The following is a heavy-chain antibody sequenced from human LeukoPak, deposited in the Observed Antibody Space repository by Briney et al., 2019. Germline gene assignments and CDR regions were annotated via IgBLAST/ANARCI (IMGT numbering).Heavy chain of an antibody. CDR2: IYYSGST. J-gene: IGHJ4*02. D-gene: IGHD3-22*01. CDR1: GDSISSSSYY. V-gene: IGHV4-39*07. CDR3: ARVQYYYDSSGYYGPYYFDY. Sequence: SETLSLTCTVSGDSISSSSYYWGWIRQPPGKGLEWIGSIYYSGSTYDNPSLKSRVTISVDTSKNQFSLKLSSVTAADTAVYYCARVQYYYDSSGYYGPYYFDYWGQGTLVTVSS.